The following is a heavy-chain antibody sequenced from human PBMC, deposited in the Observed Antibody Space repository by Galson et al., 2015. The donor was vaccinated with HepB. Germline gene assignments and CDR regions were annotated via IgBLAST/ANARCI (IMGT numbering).Heavy chain of an antibody. J-gene: IGHJ3*02. Sequence: SVKVSCKASGYTFTGYYMHWVRQAPGQGLEWMGWINPNSGGTNYAQKFQGWVTMTRDTSISTAYLQWSSLKASDTAMYYCARGIAAAGAFDIWGQGTMVTVSS. D-gene: IGHD6-13*01. V-gene: IGHV1-2*04. CDR1: GYTFTGYY. CDR3: ARGIAAAGAFDI. CDR2: INPNSGGT.